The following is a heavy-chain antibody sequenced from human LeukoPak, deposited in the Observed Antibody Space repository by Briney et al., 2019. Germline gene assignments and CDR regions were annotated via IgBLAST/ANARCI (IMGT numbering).Heavy chain of an antibody. CDR3: ARSYCSGGSCYSEFDY. V-gene: IGHV1-18*01. Sequence: KLQGRVTMTPDTSTSTAYMELRSLRSDDTAVYYCARSYCSGGSCYSEFDYWGQGTLVTVSS. D-gene: IGHD2-15*01. J-gene: IGHJ4*02.